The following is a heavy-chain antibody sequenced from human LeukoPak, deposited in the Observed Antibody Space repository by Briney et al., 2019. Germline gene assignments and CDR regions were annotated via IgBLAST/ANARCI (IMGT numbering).Heavy chain of an antibody. CDR2: IKQDGSEK. D-gene: IGHD3-22*01. CDR3: ARVGGSGGYYGDYFDY. V-gene: IGHV3-7*01. CDR1: GFTFSSYW. J-gene: IGHJ4*02. Sequence: GGSLRLSCAASGFTFSSYWMSWVRQAPGKGLEWVANIKQDGSEKYYVDSVKGRFTISRDNAKNSPYLQMNSLRAEDTAVYYCARVGGSGGYYGDYFDYWGQGTLVTVSS.